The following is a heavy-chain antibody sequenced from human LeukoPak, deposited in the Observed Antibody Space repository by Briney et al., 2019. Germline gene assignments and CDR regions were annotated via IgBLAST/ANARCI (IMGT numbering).Heavy chain of an antibody. V-gene: IGHV4-59*01. D-gene: IGHD3-3*01. CDR1: GGSISGYY. CDR2: IYYSGST. CDR3: VRGFSMKRYDFWSGYYTGGGAYYFDY. J-gene: IGHJ4*02. Sequence: PSETLSLTCTVSGGSISGYYWSWIRQPPGKGLEWIGYIYYSGSTNYNPSLKSRVTISVDTSKNQFSLKLSSVTAADTAVYYCVRGFSMKRYDFWSGYYTGGGAYYFDYWGQGTLVTVSS.